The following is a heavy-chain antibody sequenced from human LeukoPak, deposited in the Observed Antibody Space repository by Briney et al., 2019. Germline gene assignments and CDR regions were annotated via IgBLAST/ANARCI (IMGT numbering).Heavy chain of an antibody. CDR1: GGSFSGYY. D-gene: IGHD3-22*01. J-gene: IGHJ4*02. CDR2: INHSGST. V-gene: IGHV4-34*01. Sequence: KPSETLSLTCAVYGGSFSGYYWSWIRQPPGKGLEWIGEINHSGSTNYNPSLKSRVTISVDTSKNQFSLKLSSVTAAGTAVYYCARQKDYYDSSGYSGYYFDYWGQGTLVTVSS. CDR3: ARQKDYYDSSGYSGYYFDY.